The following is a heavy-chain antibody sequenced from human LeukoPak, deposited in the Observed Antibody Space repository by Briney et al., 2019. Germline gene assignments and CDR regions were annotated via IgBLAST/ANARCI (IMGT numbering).Heavy chain of an antibody. CDR2: IYYSGST. J-gene: IGHJ5*02. CDR3: ARQGFTNWFDP. V-gene: IGHV4-39*01. Sequence: SETLSLTCTVSGGSISSSSYYWGWIRQPPGKGLEWIGSIYYSGSTYYNPSLKSRVTISVDTSKNQFSLKLSSVTAADTAVYYCARQGFTNWFDPWSQGTLVTVSS. CDR1: GGSISSSSYY. D-gene: IGHD3-10*01.